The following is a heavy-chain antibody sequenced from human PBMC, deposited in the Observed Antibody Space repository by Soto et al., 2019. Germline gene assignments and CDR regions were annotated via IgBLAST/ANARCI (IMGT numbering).Heavy chain of an antibody. V-gene: IGHV1-69*13. CDR1: GGTFSKNT. J-gene: IGHJ4*02. CDR3: ARQFDYDTSGYYYAY. CDR2: IMPVFGKA. Sequence: ASVKVSCKASGGTFSKNTISWVRQAPGQGLEWMGGIMPVFGKANYAQKFQGRVTITADEYTHTAYMELSRLKSEDTAVYYCARQFDYDTSGYYYAYWGQGTLVTVSS. D-gene: IGHD3-22*01.